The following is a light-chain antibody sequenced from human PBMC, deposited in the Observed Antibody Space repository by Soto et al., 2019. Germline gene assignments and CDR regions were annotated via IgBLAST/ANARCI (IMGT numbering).Light chain of an antibody. CDR2: GGS. CDR3: CSFAGSSTDVFGGSDTIV. J-gene: IGLJ1*01. Sequence: QSALTQPASVSGSPGQSITISCTATSSDVGSYSLVSWYQQHPGKAPKLVIYGGSKRPSGISNRFSGSKSANTASLTISGLQADDEADYYCCSFAGSSTDVFGGSDTIVFGTGTKVTVL. CDR1: SSDVGSYSL. V-gene: IGLV2-23*01.